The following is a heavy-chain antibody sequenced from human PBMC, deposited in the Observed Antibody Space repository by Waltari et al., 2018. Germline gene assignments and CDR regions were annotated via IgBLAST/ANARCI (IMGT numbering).Heavy chain of an antibody. CDR1: GGSISSGGYY. Sequence: QVQLQESGPGLVKPSQTLSLTCTVSGGSISSGGYYWSWIRQHPGKGLEWIGSIYHSGSTYYNPSLKSRVTISVDTSKNQFSLKLSSVTAADTAVYYCARSRYSSRDNDYWGQGTLVTVSS. D-gene: IGHD6-13*01. CDR3: ARSRYSSRDNDY. CDR2: IYHSGST. J-gene: IGHJ4*02. V-gene: IGHV4-39*07.